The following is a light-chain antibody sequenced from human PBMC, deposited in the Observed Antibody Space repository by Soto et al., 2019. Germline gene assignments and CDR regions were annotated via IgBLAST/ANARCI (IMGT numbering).Light chain of an antibody. Sequence: EIVLTQSPGPLSLSPGERATLSCRASQSVSSGYLAWYQQKPGRVPRLLIYGASNRAPGIPDRFTGSGSGTDFTLTIARVEPEDFAVYYCQLCGIVPFTFGPGPKVDIK. CDR2: GAS. CDR1: QSVSSGY. J-gene: IGKJ3*01. V-gene: IGKV3-20*01. CDR3: QLCGIVPFT.